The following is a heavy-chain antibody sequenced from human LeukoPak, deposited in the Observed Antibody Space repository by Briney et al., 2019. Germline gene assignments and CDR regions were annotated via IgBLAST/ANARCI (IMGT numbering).Heavy chain of an antibody. CDR3: ARFNHICSGGSCYFDY. CDR2: IYYSGST. J-gene: IGHJ4*02. CDR1: GGSISSYY. V-gene: IGHV4-59*01. D-gene: IGHD2-15*01. Sequence: SETLSLTCTVTGGSISSYYWSWIRQPPGKGLEWIGYIYYSGSTNYNPSLKSRVTISVDTSKNQFSLKLSSVTAADTAVYYCARFNHICSGGSCYFDYWGQGTLVTVSS.